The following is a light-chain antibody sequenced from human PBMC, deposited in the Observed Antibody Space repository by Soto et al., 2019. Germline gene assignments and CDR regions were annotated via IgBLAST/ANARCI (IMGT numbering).Light chain of an antibody. Sequence: PVERATLSFISSQRVDGNYLAWYLQIPGQAPRLLIHGASNRATGIPDRFSGSGSGTDFTLTITRLEPEDSAMYYCQQYDTLPRTFGQGTKVDIK. CDR2: GAS. J-gene: IGKJ1*01. CDR3: QQYDTLPRT. V-gene: IGKV3-20*01. CDR1: QRVDGNY.